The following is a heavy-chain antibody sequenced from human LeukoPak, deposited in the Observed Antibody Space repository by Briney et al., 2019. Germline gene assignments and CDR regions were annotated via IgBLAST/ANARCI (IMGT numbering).Heavy chain of an antibody. CDR1: GGSISSGGYY. CDR3: AREQPVSYYDFWSGPI. Sequence: PSQTLSLTCTVSGGSISSGGYYWSWIRQPPGKGLEWIGYIYHSGSTYYNPSLKSRVTISVDRSKNQFSLKLSSVTAADTAVYYCAREQPVSYYDFWSGPIWGQGTMVTVSS. V-gene: IGHV4-30-2*01. J-gene: IGHJ3*02. CDR2: IYHSGST. D-gene: IGHD3-3*01.